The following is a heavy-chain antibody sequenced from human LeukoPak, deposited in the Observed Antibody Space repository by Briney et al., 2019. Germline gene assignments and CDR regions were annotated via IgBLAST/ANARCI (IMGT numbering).Heavy chain of an antibody. V-gene: IGHV4-59*01. Sequence: SETLSLTCAVYGGSFSGYYWSWIRQPPGKGLEWIGYIYYSGSTNYNPSLKSRVTISVDTSKNQFSLKLSSVTAADTAVYYCARVDYSGYDTRGWFDPWGQGTLVTVSS. CDR2: IYYSGST. D-gene: IGHD5-12*01. CDR3: ARVDYSGYDTRGWFDP. J-gene: IGHJ5*02. CDR1: GGSFSGYY.